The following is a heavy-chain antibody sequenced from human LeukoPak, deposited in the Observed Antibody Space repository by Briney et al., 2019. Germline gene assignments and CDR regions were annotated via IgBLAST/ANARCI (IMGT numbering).Heavy chain of an antibody. D-gene: IGHD1-1*01. Sequence: GASVKVSCKASGYTFTSYAMHWVRQAPGQRLEWMGWINAGNGNTKYSQEFRGRVTITRDTSASTAYMELSSLRSEDMAVYYCARDLGTDRYYFDYWGQGTLVTVSS. CDR2: INAGNGNT. V-gene: IGHV1-3*03. J-gene: IGHJ4*02. CDR1: GYTFTSYA. CDR3: ARDLGTDRYYFDY.